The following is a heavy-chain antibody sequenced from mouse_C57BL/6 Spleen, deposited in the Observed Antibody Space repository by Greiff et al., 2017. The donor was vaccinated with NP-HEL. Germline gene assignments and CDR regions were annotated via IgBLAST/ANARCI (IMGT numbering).Heavy chain of an antibody. J-gene: IGHJ3*01. CDR1: GYTFTDYE. Sequence: LVESGAELVRPGASVTLSCKASGYTFTDYEMHWVKQTPVHGLEWIGAIDPETGGTAYNQKFKGKAILTADKSSSTAYMELRSLTSEDSAVYYCTRSKNYGSGGFAYWGQGTLVTVSA. CDR3: TRSKNYGSGGFAY. V-gene: IGHV1-15*01. D-gene: IGHD1-1*01. CDR2: IDPETGGT.